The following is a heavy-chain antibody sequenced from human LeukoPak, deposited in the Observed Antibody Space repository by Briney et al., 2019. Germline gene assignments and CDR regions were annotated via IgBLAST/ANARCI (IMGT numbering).Heavy chain of an antibody. J-gene: IGHJ4*02. CDR1: GGSISSSTYY. D-gene: IGHD5-12*01. CDR3: ARGFDSKSIYFDS. V-gene: IGHV4-61*05. Sequence: PSETLSLTCTVSGGSISSSTYYWGWIRQPPGKGLEWIGYISYSGSTKYNPSLKGRVTITLDTSKKQYSLRLTSVTAADTAVYFCARGFDSKSIYFDSWGQGTLVAVSS. CDR2: ISYSGST.